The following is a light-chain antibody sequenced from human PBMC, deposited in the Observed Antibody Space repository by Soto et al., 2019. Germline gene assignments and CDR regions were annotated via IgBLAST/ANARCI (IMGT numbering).Light chain of an antibody. CDR1: QGIGDT. CDR2: DTS. V-gene: IGKV3-15*01. CDR3: QRYNNWPLT. J-gene: IGKJ4*01. Sequence: EVVMTQSPATLSVSPGEGATLSRRASQGIGDTLACYQHKPGQTPRLLIYDTSTRATGVPARFSGSRSGTEFTLTINSLQSEDFAVYYCQRYNNWPLTFGGGTKVDIK.